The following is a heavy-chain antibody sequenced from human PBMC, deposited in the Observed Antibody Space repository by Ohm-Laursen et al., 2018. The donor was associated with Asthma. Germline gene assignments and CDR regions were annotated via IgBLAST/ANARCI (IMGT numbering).Heavy chain of an antibody. CDR2: INHIGST. J-gene: IGHJ2*01. CDR1: GGSFSGYY. D-gene: IGHD4-17*01. V-gene: IGHV4-34*01. CDR3: AKGADDYGDYLDWYFDV. Sequence: GTLSLTCAVYGGSFSGYYWSWIRPSPGKGLEWIGEINHIGSTNYNPSLKTRVTISVDPSKNQFSLRLSSVTAADTAVYYCAKGADDYGDYLDWYFDVWGRGTLVTVSS.